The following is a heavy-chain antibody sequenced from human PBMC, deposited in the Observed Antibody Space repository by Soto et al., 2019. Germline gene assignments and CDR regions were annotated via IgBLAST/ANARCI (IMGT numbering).Heavy chain of an antibody. CDR3: ARGGGNPASTNDF. V-gene: IGHV4-34*01. J-gene: IGHJ4*02. CDR2: IHTSGST. CDR1: RGSFSYFH. D-gene: IGHD3-16*01. Sequence: QVQLQQWGGGLLKPSETLSLTCGLHRGSFSYFHWSWIRQPPGKGLEWIGEIHTSGSTNYNPSLRSRVTMSIDTSAMQFSLTLNSVTAADTGVYYCARGGGNPASTNDFWGQGALVTVSS.